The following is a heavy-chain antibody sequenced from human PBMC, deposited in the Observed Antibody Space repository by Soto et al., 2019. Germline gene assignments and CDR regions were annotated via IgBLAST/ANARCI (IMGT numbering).Heavy chain of an antibody. Sequence: PGGSLRLSCAASRFTFSSYGMHWVRQAPGKGLEWVAVIWYDGSNKYSADSVKGRFTISRDNSKNTLYLQMNSLRAEDTAVYYCARDLSSGGTNACDICGQGTVVTVSS. CDR2: IWYDGSNK. V-gene: IGHV3-33*01. J-gene: IGHJ3*02. CDR1: RFTFSSYG. CDR3: ARDLSSGGTNACDI. D-gene: IGHD2-15*01.